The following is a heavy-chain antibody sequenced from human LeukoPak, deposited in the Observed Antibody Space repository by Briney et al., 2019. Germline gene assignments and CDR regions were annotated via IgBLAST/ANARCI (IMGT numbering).Heavy chain of an antibody. Sequence: ASVNVSCKASGYTVNSYGISWVRQAPGQGLEWMGWISAYNGNTNYAQKLQGRVTMTTDTSTSTAYMELRSLRSDDTAVYYCAREILDIVVVPAAIDYYGMDVWGQGTTVTVSS. CDR2: ISAYNGNT. D-gene: IGHD2-2*02. V-gene: IGHV1-18*01. J-gene: IGHJ6*02. CDR1: GYTVNSYG. CDR3: AREILDIVVVPAAIDYYGMDV.